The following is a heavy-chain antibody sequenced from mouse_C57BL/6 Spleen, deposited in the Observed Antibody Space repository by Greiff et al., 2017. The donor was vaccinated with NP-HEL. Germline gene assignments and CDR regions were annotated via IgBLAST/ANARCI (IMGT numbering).Heavy chain of an antibody. CDR2: IDPETGGT. J-gene: IGHJ2*01. V-gene: IGHV1-15*01. Sequence: VQLQQSGAELVRPGASVTLSCKASGYTFTDYEMHWVKQTPVQGLEWIGAIDPETGGTAYNQKFKGKAILTADKSSSTAYMEIRSLTSEDSAVYYCTRKGYSNYGRGDYFDYWGQGTTLTVSS. CDR3: TRKGYSNYGRGDYFDY. CDR1: GYTFTDYE. D-gene: IGHD2-5*01.